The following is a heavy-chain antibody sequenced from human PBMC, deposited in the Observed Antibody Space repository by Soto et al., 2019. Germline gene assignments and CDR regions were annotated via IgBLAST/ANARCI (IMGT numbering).Heavy chain of an antibody. Sequence: QVQLRQSGPGLVKPSQTLSLTCTVSGVSISSGDFYWSWIRQPPGKGLEWIGYIYHTGSSQYHPSLRGRVAFSMDTSKNQFSLELRSVTAADTAMYYCARDVLDTTVDNYFDYWGQGSMVTVSS. CDR3: ARDVLDTTVDNYFDY. CDR1: GVSISSGDFY. CDR2: IYHTGSS. V-gene: IGHV4-30-4*01. D-gene: IGHD4-17*01. J-gene: IGHJ4*02.